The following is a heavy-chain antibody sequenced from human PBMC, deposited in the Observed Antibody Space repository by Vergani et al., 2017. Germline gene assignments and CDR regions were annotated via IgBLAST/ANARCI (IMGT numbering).Heavy chain of an antibody. CDR1: GFTFSSYA. CDR3: ANAIGRPSSSSVRTQYYYYGMDV. D-gene: IGHD6-6*01. J-gene: IGHJ6*02. CDR2: ISGSGGST. Sequence: VQLLESGGGLVQPGGSLRLSCAASGFTFSSYAMSWVRQAPGKGLEWVSAISGSGGSTYYADSVKGRFTISRDNSKNTLYLQMNSLRAEDTAVYYCANAIGRPSSSSVRTQYYYYGMDVWGQGTTVTVSS. V-gene: IGHV3-23*01.